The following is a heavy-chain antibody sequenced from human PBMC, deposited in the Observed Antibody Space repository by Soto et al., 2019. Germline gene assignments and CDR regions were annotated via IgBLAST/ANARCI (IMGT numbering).Heavy chain of an antibody. CDR1: CGSTSSYY. J-gene: IGHJ6*02. Sequence: ESLSLTGTVSCGSTSSYYWSWIRQPPGKGLEWIGYMYYSGSTNYNPSLKSRVTISVDKSKNQFSMKLSSVTAADTAVYYCARVATGYSYGSYYYYGMDVWGQGTTVTVTS. V-gene: IGHV4-59*01. D-gene: IGHD5-18*01. CDR2: MYYSGST. CDR3: ARVATGYSYGSYYYYGMDV.